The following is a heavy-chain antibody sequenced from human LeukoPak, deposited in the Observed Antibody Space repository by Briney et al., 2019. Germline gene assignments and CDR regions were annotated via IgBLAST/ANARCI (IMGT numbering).Heavy chain of an antibody. CDR1: GFTFSSYA. V-gene: IGHV3-23*01. D-gene: IGHD5-18*01. Sequence: GGSLRLSCAASGFTFSSYAMSWVRQAPGKGLEWVSTISGSGGTTDYADSVKGRFTISGDNSKNTLDLQMNSLRAEDTAVYYCAKRPIPLWLFDYWGQGTLVTVSS. CDR2: ISGSGGTT. J-gene: IGHJ4*02. CDR3: AKRPIPLWLFDY.